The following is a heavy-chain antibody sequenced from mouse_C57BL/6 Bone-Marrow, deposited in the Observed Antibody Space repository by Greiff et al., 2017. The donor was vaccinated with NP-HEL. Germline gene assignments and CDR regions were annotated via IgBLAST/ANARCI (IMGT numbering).Heavy chain of an antibody. CDR3: TRDRVITTVVALYWYFDV. CDR2: ISSGGDYI. D-gene: IGHD1-1*01. V-gene: IGHV5-9-1*02. Sequence: EVQVVESGEGLVKPGGSLKLSCAASGFTFSSYAMSWVRQTPEKRLEWVAYISSGGDYIYYADTVKGRFTISRDNARNTLYLQMSSLKSEDTAMYYCTRDRVITTVVALYWYFDVWGTGTTVTVSS. J-gene: IGHJ1*03. CDR1: GFTFSSYA.